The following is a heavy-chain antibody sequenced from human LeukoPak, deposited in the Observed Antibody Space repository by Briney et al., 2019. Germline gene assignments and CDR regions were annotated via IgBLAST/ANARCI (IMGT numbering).Heavy chain of an antibody. CDR2: INHSGST. CDR1: GGSFSGYY. CDR3: ASLSVATIGFDY. V-gene: IGHV4-34*01. Sequence: PSETLSLTCAVYGGSFSGYYWSWIRQPPGKGLEWIGEINHSGSTNYNPSLKSRVAISVDTSKNQFSLKLSSVTAADTAVYYCASLSVATIGFDYWGQGTLVTVSS. D-gene: IGHD5-24*01. J-gene: IGHJ4*02.